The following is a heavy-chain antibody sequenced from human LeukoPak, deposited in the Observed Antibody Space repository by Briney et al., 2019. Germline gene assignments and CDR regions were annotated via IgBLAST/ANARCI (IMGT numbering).Heavy chain of an antibody. D-gene: IGHD4-17*01. CDR2: ITSSSSTI. J-gene: IGHJ4*02. V-gene: IGHV3-48*01. Sequence: GGSLRLSCAASGFTFSSYSMTWVRQAPGKGLEWVSYITSSSSTIYYADSVKGRFTISRDNAKNSLYLKMNSLRADDTAVYYCARDRLHYGEYEKTLDYWGQGTLVTVSS. CDR3: ARDRLHYGEYEKTLDY. CDR1: GFTFSSYS.